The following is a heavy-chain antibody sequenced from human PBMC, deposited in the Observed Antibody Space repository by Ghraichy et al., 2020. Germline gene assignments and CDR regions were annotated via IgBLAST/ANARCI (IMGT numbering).Heavy chain of an antibody. Sequence: SETLSLTCAVSGGSISSGGYSWSWIRQPPGKGLEWIGYIYHSGSTYYNPSLKSRVTISVDRSKNQFSLKLSSVTAADTAVYYCARGKGGDYADLDYWGQGTLVTVSS. J-gene: IGHJ4*02. V-gene: IGHV4-30-2*01. CDR3: ARGKGGDYADLDY. D-gene: IGHD4-17*01. CDR1: GGSISSGGYS. CDR2: IYHSGST.